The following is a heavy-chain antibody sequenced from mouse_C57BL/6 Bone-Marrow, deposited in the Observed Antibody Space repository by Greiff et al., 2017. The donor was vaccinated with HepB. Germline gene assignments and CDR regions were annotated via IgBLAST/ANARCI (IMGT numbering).Heavy chain of an antibody. CDR3: ARPFYGNTYAMDY. J-gene: IGHJ4*01. CDR1: GYTFTSYG. V-gene: IGHV1-81*01. Sequence: VQLVESGAELARPGASVKLSCKASGYTFTSYGISWVKQRTGQGLEWIGEIYPRSGNTYYNEKFKGKATLTADKSSSTAYMELRSLTSEDSAVYFCARPFYGNTYAMDYWGQGTSVTVSS. D-gene: IGHD2-1*01. CDR2: IYPRSGNT.